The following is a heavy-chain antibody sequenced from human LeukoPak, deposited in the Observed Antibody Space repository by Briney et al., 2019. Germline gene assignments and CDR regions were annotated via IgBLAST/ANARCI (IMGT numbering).Heavy chain of an antibody. CDR2: ISGSSGST. CDR3: AKGLGYCSGGSCDPYYYYGMGV. V-gene: IGHV3-23*01. CDR1: GFTFSSYA. J-gene: IGHJ6*02. D-gene: IGHD2-15*01. Sequence: GGSLRLSCAASGFTFSSYAMSWVRQAPGKGLEWVSAISGSSGSTYYADSVKGRFTISRDNSKNTLYLQMNSLRAEDTAVYYCAKGLGYCSGGSCDPYYYYGMGVWGQGTTVTVSS.